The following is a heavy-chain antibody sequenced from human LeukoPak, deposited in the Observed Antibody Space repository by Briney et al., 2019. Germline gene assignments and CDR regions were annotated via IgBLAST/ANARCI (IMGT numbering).Heavy chain of an antibody. D-gene: IGHD6-19*01. CDR1: GFTFSSYG. CDR2: IRYDGSNK. CDR3: AKDQVAVAGTVVGYFDY. J-gene: IGHJ4*02. Sequence: GGSLRLSCAASGFTFSSYGMHWVRQAPGKGLEWVAFIRYDGSNKYYADSVKGRFTISRDNSKNTLYLQMNSLRAEDTAVYYCAKDQVAVAGTVVGYFDYWGQGTLVTVSS. V-gene: IGHV3-30*02.